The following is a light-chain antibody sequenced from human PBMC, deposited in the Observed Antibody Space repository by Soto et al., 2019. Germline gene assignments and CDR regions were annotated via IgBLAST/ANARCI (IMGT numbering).Light chain of an antibody. CDR3: SSYAGSNNLYV. Sequence: QSVLTQPASVSGSPGQSITVSCTGTSSDVGLYDYVSWFQQHPGKSPKLIIYEVSHRPSGVSSRFSGSKSGNTASLTISGLQTEDEADYYCSSYAGSNNLYVFGTGTKVTVL. V-gene: IGLV2-14*01. J-gene: IGLJ1*01. CDR1: SSDVGLYDY. CDR2: EVS.